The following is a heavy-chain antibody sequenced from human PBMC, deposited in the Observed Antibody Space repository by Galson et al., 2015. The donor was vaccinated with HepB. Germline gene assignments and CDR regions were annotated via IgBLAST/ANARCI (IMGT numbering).Heavy chain of an antibody. CDR1: GFTFSSYA. V-gene: IGHV3-23*01. CDR2: ISGSGGST. D-gene: IGHD6-13*01. Sequence: SLRLSCAASGFTFSSYAMSWVRQAPGKGLEWVSAISGSGGSTYYADSVKGRFTISRDNSKNTLYLQMNSLRAEDTVVYYCANGGSSSWDDYWGQGTLVTVSS. J-gene: IGHJ4*02. CDR3: ANGGSSSWDDY.